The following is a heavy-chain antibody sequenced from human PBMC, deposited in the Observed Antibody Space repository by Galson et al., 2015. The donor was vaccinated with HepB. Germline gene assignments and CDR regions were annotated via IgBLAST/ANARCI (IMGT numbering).Heavy chain of an antibody. CDR1: GLTFSNYA. Sequence: SLRLSCAASGLTFSNYAMTWVRQAPGKGLEWVSTISGSGGSTYYADSGKGRFTISRDNSKNTLYLQMNSLRAEDTAVYYCAKDGNGILVVFDYWGQGTLVTVSS. D-gene: IGHD3-22*01. J-gene: IGHJ4*02. V-gene: IGHV3-23*01. CDR2: ISGSGGST. CDR3: AKDGNGILVVFDY.